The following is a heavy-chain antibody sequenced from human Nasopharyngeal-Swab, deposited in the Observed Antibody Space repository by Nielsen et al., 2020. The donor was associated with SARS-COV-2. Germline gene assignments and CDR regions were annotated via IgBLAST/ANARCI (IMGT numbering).Heavy chain of an antibody. CDR2: ISYEGSLK. V-gene: IGHV3-30*03. Sequence: GESLKISCAASGFTLNNHGMHWVRQAPGRGLEWVAVISYEGSLKNYADSVKGRFTISRDNAKNSLYLQMNSLRDEDTAVYYCASLYSSSYDYWGQGTLVTVSS. CDR3: ASLYSSSYDY. D-gene: IGHD6-13*01. J-gene: IGHJ4*02. CDR1: GFTLNNHG.